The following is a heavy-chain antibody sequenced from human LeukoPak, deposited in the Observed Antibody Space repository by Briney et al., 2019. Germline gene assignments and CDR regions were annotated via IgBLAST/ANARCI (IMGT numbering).Heavy chain of an antibody. CDR2: ISWDGGST. J-gene: IGHJ3*02. CDR3: AKGFFEWLRLSGVDI. V-gene: IGHV3-43D*03. CDR1: GFTFDDYA. Sequence: GGSLRLSCAASGFTFDDYAMHWVRQAPGKGLEWVSLISWDGGSTYYADSVKGRFTISRDNSKNSLYLQMNSLRAEDTALYYCAKGFFEWLRLSGVDIWGQGTMVTVSS. D-gene: IGHD5-12*01.